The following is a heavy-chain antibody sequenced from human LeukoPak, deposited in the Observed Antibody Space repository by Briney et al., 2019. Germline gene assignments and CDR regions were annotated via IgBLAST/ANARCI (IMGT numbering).Heavy chain of an antibody. CDR2: IWYDGSNK. D-gene: IGHD5-12*01. CDR1: GFTFSSYG. J-gene: IGHJ4*02. CDR3: AREGYRGYDFLGFDY. Sequence: SGGSLRLSCAASGFTFSSYGMHWVRQAPGKGLEWVAVIWYDGSNKYYADSVKGRFTISRDNSKNTLYLQMNSLRAEDTAVYYCAREGYRGYDFLGFDYWGQGTLVTVSS. V-gene: IGHV3-33*01.